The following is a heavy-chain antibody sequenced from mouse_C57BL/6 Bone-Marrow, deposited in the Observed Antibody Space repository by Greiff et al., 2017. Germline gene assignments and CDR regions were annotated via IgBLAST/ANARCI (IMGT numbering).Heavy chain of an antibody. CDR2: IDPDDGET. CDR3: AHITPVFDY. Sequence: EVKVEEPGAELVKPGASVKLSCTASGFNINDYYMHWVKQRTEQGLEWIGRIDPDDGETKYAPKFQGKATITADTASNTAYLQLSSLTSEDTAVYYYAHITPVFDYWGQGTTLTVSS. V-gene: IGHV14-2*01. CDR1: GFNINDYY. J-gene: IGHJ2*01. D-gene: IGHD1-3*01.